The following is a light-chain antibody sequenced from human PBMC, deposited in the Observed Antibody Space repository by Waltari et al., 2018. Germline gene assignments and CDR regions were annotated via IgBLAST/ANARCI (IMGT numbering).Light chain of an antibody. J-gene: IGKJ5*01. CDR2: GAS. CDR1: QNLSSSH. Sequence: EIVLTQSPGTLALSRGDGATLSCRASQNLSSSHLAWYLQKPGQAPRLLMNGASRRATGIPDRFSGSGSGTDFTLTISRLEPEDFAVFYCHQFGESPDTFGQGTRLEIK. V-gene: IGKV3-20*01. CDR3: HQFGESPDT.